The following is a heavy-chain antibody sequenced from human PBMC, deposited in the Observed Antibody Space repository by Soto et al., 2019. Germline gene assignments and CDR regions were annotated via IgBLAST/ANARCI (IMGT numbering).Heavy chain of an antibody. V-gene: IGHV3-48*01. CDR2: ISASSSTI. CDR3: ARFYYDSSGYLPSPYYYYYGMDV. J-gene: IGHJ6*02. CDR1: GFTFSSYH. Sequence: SLRLSCAASGFTFSSYHMNWVRQTPGKGLQWLSYISASSSTIFYADSVRGRFTISRDNAKNSLYLQMNSLRAEDTAVYYCARFYYDSSGYLPSPYYYYYGMDVWGQGTTVTVSS. D-gene: IGHD3-22*01.